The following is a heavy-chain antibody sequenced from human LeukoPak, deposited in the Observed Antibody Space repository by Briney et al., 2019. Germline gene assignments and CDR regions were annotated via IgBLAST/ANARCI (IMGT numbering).Heavy chain of an antibody. CDR3: ARVDTAMVYDAFDI. Sequence: PSETLSLTCTVSGGSISSYYWSWLRQPPGKGLEWIGYIYYSGSTNYNPSLKSRVTISVDTSKNQFSLKLSSVTAADTAVYYCARVDTAMVYDAFDIWGQGTMVTVSS. CDR1: GGSISSYY. V-gene: IGHV4-59*01. D-gene: IGHD5-18*01. J-gene: IGHJ3*02. CDR2: IYYSGST.